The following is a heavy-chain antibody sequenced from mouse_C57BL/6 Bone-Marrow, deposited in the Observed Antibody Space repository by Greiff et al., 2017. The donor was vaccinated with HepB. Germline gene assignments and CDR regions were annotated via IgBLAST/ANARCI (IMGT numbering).Heavy chain of an antibody. V-gene: IGHV10-3*01. CDR2: IRSKSSNYAT. CDR1: GFTFNTYA. Sequence: DVKLVESGGGLVQPKGSLKLSCAASGFTFNTYAMHWVRQAPGKGLEWVARIRSKSSNYATYYADSVKDRFTISRDDSQSMLYLQMNNLKTEDTAMYYCVRDQGRRTYSNLAWFAYWGQGTLVTVSA. J-gene: IGHJ3*01. CDR3: VRDQGRRTYSNLAWFAY. D-gene: IGHD2-5*01.